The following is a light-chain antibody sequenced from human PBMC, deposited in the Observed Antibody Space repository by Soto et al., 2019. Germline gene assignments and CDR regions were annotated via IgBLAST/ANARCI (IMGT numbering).Light chain of an antibody. Sequence: DIVMTQSPDSLRVSLGERATISCTSSLNIYFKSNNRNYLAWYQQKTGQPPKLLVYWASTRESGVPDRFNGSGSGTYFTLTIDNVQPDDVEVYYCQQYFITPLTLGGGTKVDIK. CDR3: QQYFITPLT. CDR2: WAS. CDR1: LNIYFKSNNRNY. V-gene: IGKV4-1*01. J-gene: IGKJ4*01.